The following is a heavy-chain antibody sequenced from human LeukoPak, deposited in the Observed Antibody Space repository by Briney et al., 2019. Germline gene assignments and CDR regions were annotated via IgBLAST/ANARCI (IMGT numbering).Heavy chain of an antibody. J-gene: IGHJ6*03. CDR1: GYTFTSYD. Sequence: ASVKVSCKASGYTFTSYDINWVRQATGQGLEWMGWVNPNSGNTGYAQKFQGRVTITRNTSISTAYMELSSLRSEDTAVYYCARGIRVVVVAAPVHYYYYYMDVWGKGTTVTVSS. D-gene: IGHD2-15*01. CDR3: ARGIRVVVVAAPVHYYYYYMDV. CDR2: VNPNSGNT. V-gene: IGHV1-8*03.